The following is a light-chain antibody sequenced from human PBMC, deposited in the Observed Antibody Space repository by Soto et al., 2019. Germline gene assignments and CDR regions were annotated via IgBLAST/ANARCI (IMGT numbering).Light chain of an antibody. Sequence: EIVLTQSPGTLALSPGERATLSCRASQSVSSSYLAWYQQKPGQAPRLLIYGASSRATGIPDRFSGSGSGTDFTLTISRLEPEDFAVYYSQQYGSSPITIGQGTRLEIK. J-gene: IGKJ5*01. CDR3: QQYGSSPIT. CDR2: GAS. CDR1: QSVSSSY. V-gene: IGKV3-20*01.